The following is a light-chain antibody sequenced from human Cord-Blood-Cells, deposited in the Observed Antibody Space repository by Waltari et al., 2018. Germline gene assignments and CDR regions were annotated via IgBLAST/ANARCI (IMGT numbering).Light chain of an antibody. CDR2: EVS. CDR1: SSDVGGYNY. CDR3: SSYAGSNNPHV. V-gene: IGLV2-8*01. Sequence: QSALTQPPSASGSPGQSVTISCTGTSSDVGGYNYVSWYQQHPGKAPKLMIYEVSKRPAGVPERFSGSKSGNTASLTVSGLQAEDEADYYCSSYAGSNNPHVFGTGTKVTVL. J-gene: IGLJ1*01.